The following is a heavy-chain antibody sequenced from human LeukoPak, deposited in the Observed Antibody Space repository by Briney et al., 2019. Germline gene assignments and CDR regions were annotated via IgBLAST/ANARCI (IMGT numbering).Heavy chain of an antibody. CDR3: ARRREYYYDSSGAYYGMDV. Sequence: GESLKISCKGSGYSFTSYWIGWVRQMPGKGLEWMGIIYPGDSDTRYSPSFQGQVTISADKSISTAYLQWSSLKASDTAMYYCARRREYYYDSSGAYYGMDVWGQGTTVTVSS. CDR2: IYPGDSDT. D-gene: IGHD3-22*01. V-gene: IGHV5-51*01. CDR1: GYSFTSYW. J-gene: IGHJ6*02.